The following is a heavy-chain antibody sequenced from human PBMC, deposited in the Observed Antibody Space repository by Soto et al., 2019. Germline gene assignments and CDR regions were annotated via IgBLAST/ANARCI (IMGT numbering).Heavy chain of an antibody. V-gene: IGHV5-51*01. CDR3: ARPRYSTSRYSGLDV. CDR1: GYSFSNYW. CDR2: IYPGDSDT. Sequence: GESLKISCKGSGYSFSNYWIGWVRQMPGKGLEWMGIIYPGDSDTRYSPSFQGQVTISADKSISTAYLQWSSLKASDTAMYYCARPRYSTSRYSGLDVWGQGTTVTVSS. J-gene: IGHJ6*02. D-gene: IGHD6-6*01.